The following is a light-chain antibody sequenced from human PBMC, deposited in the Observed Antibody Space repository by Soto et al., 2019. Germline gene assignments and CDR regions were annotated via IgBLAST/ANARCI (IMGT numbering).Light chain of an antibody. CDR1: SNDVGRYNY. V-gene: IGLV2-14*01. Sequence: QSALTQPASVSGSPGQSITISCTGTSNDVGRYNYVSWYQQHPGKAPKLMIHDVSNRPSGVSDRFSGSKSGNTASLTISGLQAEDEADYYCSSYTSSSTLYAFGTGTKVTVL. J-gene: IGLJ1*01. CDR3: SSYTSSSTLYA. CDR2: DVS.